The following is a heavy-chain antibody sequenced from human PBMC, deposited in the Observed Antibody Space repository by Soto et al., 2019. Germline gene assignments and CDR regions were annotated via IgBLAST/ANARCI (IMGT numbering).Heavy chain of an antibody. CDR2: ISNSGRES. V-gene: IGHV3-23*01. Sequence: EVQLLESGGGLVQPGGSLRLSCVASGFTFGSHAMTWVRQAPGKGLEWVSTISNSGRESYSAVSVKGRFTISRDNSKNTVYFQLSSLSAADTAVYYCAKDGSIPNTYFYMDVWGTGATVPVSS. CDR1: GFTFGSHA. J-gene: IGHJ6*03. D-gene: IGHD3-10*01. CDR3: AKDGSIPNTYFYMDV.